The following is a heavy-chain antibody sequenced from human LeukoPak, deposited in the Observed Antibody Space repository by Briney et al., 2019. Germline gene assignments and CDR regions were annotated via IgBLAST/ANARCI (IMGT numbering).Heavy chain of an antibody. CDR1: GGSFSGYY. D-gene: IGHD6-13*01. Sequence: PSETLSLTCAVYGGSFSGYYWSWIRQPPGKGLEWIGEINHSGSTNYNPSLKSRVTISVDTSKNQFSLKLSSVTAADTAVYYCATLAAPYWGQGTLVTVSS. J-gene: IGHJ4*02. CDR2: INHSGST. V-gene: IGHV4-34*01. CDR3: ATLAAPY.